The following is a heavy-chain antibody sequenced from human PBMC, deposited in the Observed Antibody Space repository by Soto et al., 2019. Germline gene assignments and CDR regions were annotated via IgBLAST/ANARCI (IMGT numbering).Heavy chain of an antibody. V-gene: IGHV4-30-4*01. CDR2: ISYSGST. Sequence: SETLSLTCTVSGGSIGSGNYYWSWIRQPPGKGLEWIGFISYSGSTYYNASLKSRFTISVDTSKNQFSLNLSFVTAADTAVYYCATMGTPATGLYYFDYWGQGTLVTVSS. CDR1: GGSIGSGNYY. CDR3: ATMGTPATGLYYFDY. J-gene: IGHJ4*02. D-gene: IGHD1-7*01.